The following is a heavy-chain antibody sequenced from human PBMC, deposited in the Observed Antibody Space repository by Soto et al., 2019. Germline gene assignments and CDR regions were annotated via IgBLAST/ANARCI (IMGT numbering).Heavy chain of an antibody. CDR1: GFTFSSYA. CDR2: ISYDGSNK. Sequence: WGSLRLSCAASGFTFSSYAMHWVRQAPGKGLEWVAVISYDGSNKYYADSVKGRFTISRDNSKNTLYLQMNSLRAEDTAVYYCARDQYSSSSYPGPLDYWGQGTLVTVSS. J-gene: IGHJ4*02. D-gene: IGHD6-6*01. CDR3: ARDQYSSSSYPGPLDY. V-gene: IGHV3-30-3*01.